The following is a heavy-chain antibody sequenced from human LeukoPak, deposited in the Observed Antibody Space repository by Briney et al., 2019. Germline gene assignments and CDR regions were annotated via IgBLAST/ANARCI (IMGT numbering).Heavy chain of an antibody. V-gene: IGHV3-74*01. CDR2: INSDGSST. CDR3: ASKNDYGDTGAFDI. Sequence: QPGGSLRLSCAASGFTFSSYWMHWVRQAPGKGLVWVSRINSDGSSTSYADSVKGRFTISRDNAKNTLYLQMNSLRAEDTAVYYCASKNDYGDTGAFDIWGQGTMVTVSS. D-gene: IGHD4-17*01. CDR1: GFTFSSYW. J-gene: IGHJ3*02.